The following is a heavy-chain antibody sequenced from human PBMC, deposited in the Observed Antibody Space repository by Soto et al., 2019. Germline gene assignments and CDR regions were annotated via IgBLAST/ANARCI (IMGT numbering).Heavy chain of an antibody. J-gene: IGHJ5*02. V-gene: IGHV1-3*01. Sequence: SVKVSCKASGYTFTSYAMHWVRQAPGQRLERMGWINAGNGNTKYSQKFEARVTLTRDTAASTAYMELNSLRSDDTAVYYCVRDPIWTYTWNYARLNYLDPWGQGTLVTVSS. D-gene: IGHD1-7*01. CDR2: INAGNGNT. CDR1: GYTFTSYA. CDR3: VRDPIWTYTWNYARLNYLDP.